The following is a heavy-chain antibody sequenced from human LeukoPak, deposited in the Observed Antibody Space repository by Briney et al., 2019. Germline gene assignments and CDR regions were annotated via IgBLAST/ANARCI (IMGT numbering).Heavy chain of an antibody. CDR2: IYHSGST. V-gene: IGHV4-30-2*01. J-gene: IGHJ4*02. D-gene: IGHD3-10*01. CDR3: ARDVVTMVRGVIYAEVPFDY. Sequence: PSETLSLTCAGSGGSISSGGYSWSWIRQPPGKGLEWIVYIYHSGSTYYNPSLKSRVTISVDRSKNQFSLKLSSVTAADTAVYYCARDVVTMVRGVIYAEVPFDYWGQGTLVTVSS. CDR1: GGSISSGGYS.